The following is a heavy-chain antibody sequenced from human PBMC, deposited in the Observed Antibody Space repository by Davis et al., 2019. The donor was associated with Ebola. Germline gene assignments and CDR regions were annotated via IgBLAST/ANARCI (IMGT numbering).Heavy chain of an antibody. D-gene: IGHD6-19*01. J-gene: IGHJ4*02. V-gene: IGHV1-18*01. Sequence: ASVKVSCKASGYTFTSYGISWVRQAPGQGLEWMGWISAYNGNTNYAQKLQGRVTMTTDTSTSTAYMELRSLRSDDTAVYYCARGKYSSGVSSGHLDYWGQGTLVTVSS. CDR3: ARGKYSSGVSSGHLDY. CDR2: ISAYNGNT. CDR1: GYTFTSYG.